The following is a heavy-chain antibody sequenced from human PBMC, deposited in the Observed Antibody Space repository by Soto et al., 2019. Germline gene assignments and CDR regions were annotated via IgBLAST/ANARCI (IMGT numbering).Heavy chain of an antibody. CDR2: ISGYNGNT. V-gene: IGHV1-18*04. D-gene: IGHD3-22*01. CDR3: ARVDYYDSSGYYGY. J-gene: IGHJ4*02. Sequence: QVQLVQSGAEVKKPGASVKVSCKASGYTFTIYGISWVRQAPGQGLEWMGRISGYNGNTDYAQNLQDRVTLTTDASTSSVSMELRSLRSDDTAVYYCARVDYYDSSGYYGYWGQGTLITVSS. CDR1: GYTFTIYG.